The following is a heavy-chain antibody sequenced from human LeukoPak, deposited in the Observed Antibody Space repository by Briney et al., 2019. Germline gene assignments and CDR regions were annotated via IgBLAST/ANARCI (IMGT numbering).Heavy chain of an antibody. D-gene: IGHD4-23*01. Sequence: PGGSLRLSCAASGFTFSSYAMTWVRQAPGKGLEWVSAISGSGGSTYYADSVKGRFTISRDNSENTLYLQMNSLRAEDTAVYYCAKYRLTTVAYRAFDFWGQGALVTVSS. V-gene: IGHV3-23*01. CDR2: ISGSGGST. CDR1: GFTFSSYA. J-gene: IGHJ4*02. CDR3: AKYRLTTVAYRAFDF.